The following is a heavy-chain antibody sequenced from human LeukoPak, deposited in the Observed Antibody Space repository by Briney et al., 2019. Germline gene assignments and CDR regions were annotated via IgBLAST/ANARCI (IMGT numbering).Heavy chain of an antibody. Sequence: EASVTVSCKASGYTFTGYYIHWVRQAPGQGLEWMGWINPNSGGTNSAQKFQGRVTLTRDTSISTAYLELSSLRSDDTAVYYCARDLGSGWIIVDYWGQGTLVTVSS. CDR1: GYTFTGYY. CDR2: INPNSGGT. CDR3: ARDLGSGWIIVDY. J-gene: IGHJ4*02. D-gene: IGHD6-19*01. V-gene: IGHV1-2*02.